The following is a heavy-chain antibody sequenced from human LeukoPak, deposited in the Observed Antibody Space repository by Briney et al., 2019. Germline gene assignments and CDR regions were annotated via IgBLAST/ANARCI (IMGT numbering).Heavy chain of an antibody. CDR2: FDPEDGET. D-gene: IGHD3-22*01. CDR1: GYTFNGFY. Sequence: ASVKVSCKASGYTFNGFYLHWVRQAPGKGLEWMGGFDPEDGETIYAQKFQGRVTMTEDTSTDTAYMELSSLRSEDTAVYYCATARTSSGFNNWFDPWGQGTLVTVSS. V-gene: IGHV1-24*01. CDR3: ATARTSSGFNNWFDP. J-gene: IGHJ5*02.